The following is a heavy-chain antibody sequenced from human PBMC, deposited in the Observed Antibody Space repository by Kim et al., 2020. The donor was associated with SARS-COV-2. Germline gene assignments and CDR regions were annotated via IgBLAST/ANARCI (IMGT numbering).Heavy chain of an antibody. Sequence: SETLSLTCAVYGGSFSGYYWSWIRQPPGKGLEWIGEINHSGSTNYNSSLKSRVTISVDTSKNQFSLKLSSVTAADTAVYYCAREGGTRWFDPWGQGTLVT. V-gene: IGHV4-34*01. J-gene: IGHJ5*02. CDR2: INHSGST. D-gene: IGHD1-26*01. CDR3: AREGGTRWFDP. CDR1: GGSFSGYY.